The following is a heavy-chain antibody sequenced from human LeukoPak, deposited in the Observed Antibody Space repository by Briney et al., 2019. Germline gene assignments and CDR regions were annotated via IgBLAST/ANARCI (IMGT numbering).Heavy chain of an antibody. V-gene: IGHV3-74*01. CDR1: GFTFSSYW. D-gene: IGHD6-19*01. J-gene: IGHJ4*03. CDR3: ARLKSVPGSEGF. Sequence: PWGSLSLSCAASGFTFSSYWMHWVRQGPGKGLVWVSRINNGGSTTDYADSVKGRFTISRDNAKNTLYLQMNSLRADDTAVYYSARLKSVPGSEGFWGQGTMVTVSS. CDR2: INNGGSTT.